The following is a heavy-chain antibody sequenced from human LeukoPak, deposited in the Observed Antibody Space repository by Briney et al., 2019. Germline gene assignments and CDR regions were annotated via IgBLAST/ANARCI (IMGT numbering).Heavy chain of an antibody. CDR1: GYTFTSYG. CDR3: ARRSPGYCSSTSCYGLDY. D-gene: IGHD2-2*01. CDR2: ISAYNGNT. V-gene: IGHV1-18*03. Sequence: ASVKVSCKASGYTFTSYGISWVRQAPGQGLEWMGWISAYNGNTNYAQKLQGRVTMTTDTSTSTAYMELRSLRSDDMAVYYCARRSPGYCSSTSCYGLDYWGQGTLVTVSS. J-gene: IGHJ4*02.